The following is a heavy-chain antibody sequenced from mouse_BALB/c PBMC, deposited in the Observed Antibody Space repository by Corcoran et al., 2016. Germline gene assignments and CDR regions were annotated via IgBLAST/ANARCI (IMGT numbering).Heavy chain of an antibody. Sequence: EVQLQQSGAELVKPGASVKLSCTAPGFNLTDTYMHWVKQRPEQGMEWIGRIDPANGNTKYDPKFQGKATITADTSSNTAYLQLSSLTSEDTVVYYCAPIYYYGSTLHFDYWGQGTTLTVSS. CDR2: IDPANGNT. J-gene: IGHJ2*01. V-gene: IGHV14-3*02. CDR1: GFNLTDTY. CDR3: APIYYYGSTLHFDY. D-gene: IGHD1-1*01.